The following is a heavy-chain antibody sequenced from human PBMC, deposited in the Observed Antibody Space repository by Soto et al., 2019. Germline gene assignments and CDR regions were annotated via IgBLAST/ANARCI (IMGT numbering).Heavy chain of an antibody. J-gene: IGHJ6*02. CDR2: MNAKSGDT. D-gene: IGHD3-16*01. Sequence: QVQVVQSGAEVKKPGASVKISCKASGYTFSDFDINWLRQASGQGPEWMGWMNAKSGDTFFAQRFQGKFNMTWDTSLSTAYMEVGSLTSDVTAMYYCARGNPFNYAGFDVWGQGTTVAVSS. V-gene: IGHV1-8*01. CDR3: ARGNPFNYAGFDV. CDR1: GYTFSDFD.